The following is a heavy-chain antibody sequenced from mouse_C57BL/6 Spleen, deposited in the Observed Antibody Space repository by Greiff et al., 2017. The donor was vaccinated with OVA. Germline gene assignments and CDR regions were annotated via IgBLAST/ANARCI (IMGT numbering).Heavy chain of an antibody. CDR1: GYTFTSYW. V-gene: IGHV1-50*01. D-gene: IGHD5-1*01. CDR2: IDPSDSYT. J-gene: IGHJ3*01. Sequence: QVQLQQPGAELVKPGASVKLSCKASGYTFTSYWMQWVKQRPGQGLEWIGEIDPSDSYTNYNQKFKGKATLTVDKSSNTAYMQLSSLTSEDSAVYYCARESVPRAYWGQGTLVTVSA. CDR3: ARESVPRAY.